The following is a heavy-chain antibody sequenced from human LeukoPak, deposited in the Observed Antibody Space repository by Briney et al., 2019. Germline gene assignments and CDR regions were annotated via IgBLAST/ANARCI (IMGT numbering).Heavy chain of an antibody. Sequence: VASVKVSCKASGFTFTSSAMQWVRQARGQRLEWIGWIVVGSGNTNYAQKFQERVTITRDMSTSTAYMELSSLRSEDTAVYYCTGNYYGSGSYADFDYWGQGTLVTVSS. J-gene: IGHJ4*02. CDR1: GFTFTSSA. CDR3: TGNYYGSGSYADFDY. V-gene: IGHV1-58*02. D-gene: IGHD3-10*01. CDR2: IVVGSGNT.